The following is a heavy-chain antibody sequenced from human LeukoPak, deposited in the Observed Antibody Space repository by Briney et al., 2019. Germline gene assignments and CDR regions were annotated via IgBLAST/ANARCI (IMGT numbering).Heavy chain of an antibody. V-gene: IGHV4-38-2*02. CDR2: IYHSGST. CDR1: GYSISSGYY. J-gene: IGHJ4*02. CDR3: VRWGGQQLVDY. Sequence: SETLSLTCTVSGYSISSGYYWGWIRQPPGKGLEWIGSIYHSGSTYYNPSLKSRVTISVDTSKNQFSLKLSSVTAADTAVYYCVRWGGQQLVDYWGQGTLVTVSS. D-gene: IGHD6-13*01.